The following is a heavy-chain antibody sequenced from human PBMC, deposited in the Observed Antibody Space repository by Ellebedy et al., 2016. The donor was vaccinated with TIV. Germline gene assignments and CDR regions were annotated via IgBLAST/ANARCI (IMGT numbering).Heavy chain of an antibody. CDR1: GGSFSSYY. D-gene: IGHD5/OR15-5a*01. Sequence: SETLSLTXTVSGGSFSSYYWSWIRQSAGKGLEWIGRIFMSGSTSYNSSLKNRVTMSVAASTTQLSLNLSSVTAADTAVYYCARARDLSFDPWGQGTLVTVSS. J-gene: IGHJ5*02. CDR3: ARARDLSFDP. CDR2: IFMSGST. V-gene: IGHV4-4*07.